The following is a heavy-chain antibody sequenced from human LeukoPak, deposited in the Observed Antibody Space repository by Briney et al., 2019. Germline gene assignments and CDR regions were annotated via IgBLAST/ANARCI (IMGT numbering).Heavy chain of an antibody. Sequence: ASVKVSCKASGYTFTSYGISWVRQAPGQGLEWMGWISAYSGDTNYAQKFQGRATMTTDTSTSTAYMGLRSLSSDDTAVYYCARRDGYCSSTSCYADYYYGMDVWGQGTTVTVSS. D-gene: IGHD2-2*01. V-gene: IGHV1-18*01. CDR1: GYTFTSYG. CDR3: ARRDGYCSSTSCYADYYYGMDV. CDR2: ISAYSGDT. J-gene: IGHJ6*02.